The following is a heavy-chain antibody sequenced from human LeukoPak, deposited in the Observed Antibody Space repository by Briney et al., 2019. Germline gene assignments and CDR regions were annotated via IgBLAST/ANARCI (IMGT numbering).Heavy chain of an antibody. V-gene: IGHV4-30-4*01. J-gene: IGHJ4*02. D-gene: IGHD6-13*01. CDR2: IYYNGST. Sequence: NPSETLSLTCTVSGGSISSGDYYWSWIRQHPGKGLEWIGYIYYNGSTYYNPSLKSRVTISVDTSKNQFSLKLSSVTAADTAVYYCAGAEIAAAGTFDYWGQGTLVTVSS. CDR3: AGAEIAAAGTFDY. CDR1: GGSISSGDYY.